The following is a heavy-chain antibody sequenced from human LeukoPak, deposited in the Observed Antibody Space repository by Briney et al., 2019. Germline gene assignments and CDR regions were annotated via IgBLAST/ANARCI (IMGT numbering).Heavy chain of an antibody. CDR1: GFTFSSYG. J-gene: IGHJ4*02. Sequence: GGSLRLSCAASGFTFSSYGMHWVRQAPGKGLEWVAVISYDGSNKYYADSVKGRFTISRDNSKNTLYLQMNSLRAEDTAVYYCAIGGDYGDYSFDYWGQGTLVTVSS. CDR2: ISYDGSNK. V-gene: IGHV3-30*03. CDR3: AIGGDYGDYSFDY. D-gene: IGHD4-17*01.